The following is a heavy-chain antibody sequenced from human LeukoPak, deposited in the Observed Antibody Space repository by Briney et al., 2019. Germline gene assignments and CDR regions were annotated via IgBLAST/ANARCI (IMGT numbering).Heavy chain of an antibody. Sequence: GGALRLSCAASGFTFNSHSMNWVRQAPGKGLEWISSISMSSSHIYYADSVKGRFTISRDNANNSLYLQMNSLRGEDTAVYYCARDGRAADDAFDIWGQGTMVTVSS. J-gene: IGHJ3*02. V-gene: IGHV3-21*01. CDR2: ISMSSSHI. D-gene: IGHD6-13*01. CDR3: ARDGRAADDAFDI. CDR1: GFTFNSHS.